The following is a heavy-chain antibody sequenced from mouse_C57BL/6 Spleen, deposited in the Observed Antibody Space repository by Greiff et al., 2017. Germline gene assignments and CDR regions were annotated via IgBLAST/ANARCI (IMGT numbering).Heavy chain of an antibody. V-gene: IGHV1-64*01. J-gene: IGHJ3*01. CDR2: IHPSSGST. D-gene: IGHD1-1*01. CDR3: CYGSSSAWFAY. CDR1: GYTFTSYW. Sequence: QVQLQQPGAELVKPGASVKLSCKASGYTFTSYWMPWVKQRPGQGLEWIGMIHPSSGSTNYNEKFKSKATLTVDTSSSTAYMQLSSLTSEDSAVYYGCYGSSSAWFAYWGQGTLVTVSA.